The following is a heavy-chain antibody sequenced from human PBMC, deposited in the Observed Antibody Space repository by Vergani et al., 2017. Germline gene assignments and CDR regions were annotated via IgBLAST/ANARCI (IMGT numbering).Heavy chain of an antibody. CDR3: ARLEVLIPGSDDVFGI. CDR1: GFIFSDYY. D-gene: IGHD2-15*01. V-gene: IGHV3-11*01. Sequence: QVQLVESGGGFVKPGGSLRLSCAASGFIFSDYYMTWIRQPPGEGLGWVSHISGRGTSKYYSHSVQGRFTISRDNAEKYQYLQMNSLRTEDTPIYSCARLEVLIPGSDDVFGIWGPGTMVTVSS. CDR2: ISGRGTSK. J-gene: IGHJ3*02.